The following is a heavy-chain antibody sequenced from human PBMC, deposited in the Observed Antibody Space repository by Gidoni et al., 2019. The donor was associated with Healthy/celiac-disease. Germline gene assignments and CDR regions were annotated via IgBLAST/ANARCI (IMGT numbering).Heavy chain of an antibody. Sequence: QVQLQESGPGLVKPSETLSLTCTVSGGSISSYYWSWIRQPPGKGLEWIGYIYYSGSTNHNPSLKSRVTISVDTSKNQFSLKLSSVTAADTAVYYCARDNSYGKFFDYWGQGTLVTVSS. J-gene: IGHJ4*02. V-gene: IGHV4-59*01. CDR1: GGSISSYY. CDR3: ARDNSYGKFFDY. CDR2: IYYSGST. D-gene: IGHD5-18*01.